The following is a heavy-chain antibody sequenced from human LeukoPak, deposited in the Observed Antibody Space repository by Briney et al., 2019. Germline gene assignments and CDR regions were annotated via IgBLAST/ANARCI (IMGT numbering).Heavy chain of an antibody. D-gene: IGHD1-26*01. CDR2: INSDGSST. J-gene: IGHJ4*02. CDR1: GFTFSSYW. CDR3: ASIIVGAPTQGNC. Sequence: PGGSLRLSCAASGFTFSSYWIHWVRQAPGKGLVWVSRINSDGSSTSYADSVKGRFTISRDNAKNTLYLQMNSLRAEDTAVYYCASIIVGAPTQGNCWGQGTLVTVSS. V-gene: IGHV3-74*01.